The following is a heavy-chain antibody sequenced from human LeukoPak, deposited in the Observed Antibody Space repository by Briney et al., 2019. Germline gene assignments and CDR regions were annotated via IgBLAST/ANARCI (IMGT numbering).Heavy chain of an antibody. Sequence: PGGFLRLSCAASGFTFSSYAMSWVRQAPGKGLEWVSAISGSGGSTYYADSVKGRFTISRDNSKNTLYLQMNSLRAEDTAVYYCAKDGDCSGGSCYSLYFYFDYWGQGTLVTVSS. D-gene: IGHD2-15*01. V-gene: IGHV3-23*01. CDR2: ISGSGGST. CDR1: GFTFSSYA. CDR3: AKDGDCSGGSCYSLYFYFDY. J-gene: IGHJ4*02.